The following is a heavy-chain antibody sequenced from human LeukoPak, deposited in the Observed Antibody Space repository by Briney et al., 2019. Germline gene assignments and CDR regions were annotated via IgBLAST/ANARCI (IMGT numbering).Heavy chain of an antibody. CDR3: ARGNYDFWSTYYFDY. V-gene: IGHV4-30-2*01. D-gene: IGHD3-3*01. Sequence: QTLSLTCXVSGGSISSGGYSWSWIRQPPGKGLEWIVYIYHSGSTYYNPSLKSRVTISVYRSKNQFSLKLSSVTAADTAVYYCARGNYDFWSTYYFDYWGQGTLVTVSS. CDR1: GGSISSGGYS. CDR2: IYHSGST. J-gene: IGHJ4*02.